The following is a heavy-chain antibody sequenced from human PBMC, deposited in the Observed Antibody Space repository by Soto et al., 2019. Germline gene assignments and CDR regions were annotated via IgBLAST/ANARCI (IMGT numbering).Heavy chain of an antibody. CDR2: IYYSGST. V-gene: IGHV4-31*03. CDR3: ARSYYDSSGYYYGFDY. J-gene: IGHJ4*02. Sequence: PSETLSLTCTVSGGSISSGGYYWSWIRQHPGKGLEWIGYIYYSGSTYYNPSLKSRVTISVDTSKNQFSLKLSSVTAADTAVYYCARSYYDSSGYYYGFDYWGQGTLVTVPS. D-gene: IGHD3-22*01. CDR1: GGSISSGGYY.